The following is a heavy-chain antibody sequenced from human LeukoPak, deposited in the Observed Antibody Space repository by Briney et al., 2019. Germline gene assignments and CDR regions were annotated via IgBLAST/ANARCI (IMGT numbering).Heavy chain of an antibody. D-gene: IGHD3-3*01. CDR1: SGFISNYY. Sequence: SSETLSLTCSVSSGFISNYYWSWIRQPAGKGLEWIGCISTSGSTNYSPSLKSRVTMSVDTSKNQFFLNLRSVTAADTAVYYCARDSRYYDFWSGYLDYWGQGALVTVSS. CDR3: ARDSRYYDFWSGYLDY. CDR2: ISTSGST. J-gene: IGHJ4*02. V-gene: IGHV4-4*07.